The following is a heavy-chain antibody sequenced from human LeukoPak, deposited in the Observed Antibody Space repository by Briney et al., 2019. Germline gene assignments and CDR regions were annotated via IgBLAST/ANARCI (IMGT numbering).Heavy chain of an antibody. CDR1: GGSISSYY. D-gene: IGHD2-15*01. CDR3: ARAQRYCSGGSCYSFFDY. Sequence: SETRSLTCTVSGGSISSYYWSWIRQPPGKGLEWIGYICYSGNTNYNPSLKSRVTISLDTSKNQFSLKLSSVTAADTAVYYCARAQRYCSGGSCYSFFDYWGQGTLVTVSS. J-gene: IGHJ4*02. V-gene: IGHV4-59*01. CDR2: ICYSGNT.